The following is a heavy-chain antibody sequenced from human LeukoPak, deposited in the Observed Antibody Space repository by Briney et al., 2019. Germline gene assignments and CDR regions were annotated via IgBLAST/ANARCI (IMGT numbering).Heavy chain of an antibody. J-gene: IGHJ4*02. CDR1: GDTFSSNSAA. CDR3: ARAPRGIFDY. Sequence: QTLSLTCAISGDTFSSNSAAWDWHRQCPSRGLEWLGRTYYRSKWYNDYAVSVKSLITINPDTSNNQFSLQLNSVTPEDTAVYYCARAPRGIFDYWGQGTLVTVS. D-gene: IGHD3-16*01. CDR2: TYYRSKWYN. V-gene: IGHV6-1*01.